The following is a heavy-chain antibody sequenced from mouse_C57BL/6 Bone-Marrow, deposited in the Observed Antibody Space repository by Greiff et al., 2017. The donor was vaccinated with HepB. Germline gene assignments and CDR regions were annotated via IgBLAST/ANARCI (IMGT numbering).Heavy chain of an antibody. CDR2: IYPGNSDT. D-gene: IGHD4-1*01. Sequence: EVQLQQSGTVLARPGASVKMSCKTSGYTFTSYWMHWVKQRPGQGLEWIGAIYPGNSDTSYNQKFKGKAKLTAVTSASTAYMELSSLTNEDAAVYYCTRKDWGYYYAMDYWGQGTSVTVSS. CDR1: GYTFTSYW. CDR3: TRKDWGYYYAMDY. V-gene: IGHV1-5*01. J-gene: IGHJ4*01.